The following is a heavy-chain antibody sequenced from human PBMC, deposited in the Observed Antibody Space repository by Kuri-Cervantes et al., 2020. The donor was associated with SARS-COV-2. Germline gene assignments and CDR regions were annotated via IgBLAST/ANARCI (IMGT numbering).Heavy chain of an antibody. D-gene: IGHD4-11*01. V-gene: IGHV1-69*02. CDR3: ARCRGSYDYSNYYYYYYGMDV. CDR2: IIPIFGIA. CDR1: GGTFSSYT. J-gene: IGHJ6*02. Sequence: SVKVSCKASGGTFSSYTISWVRQAPGQGLEWMGRIIPIFGIANYAQKFQGRVTITADKSTSTAYMELSSLRSEDTAVYYCARCRGSYDYSNYYYYYYGMDVWGQGTTVTVSS.